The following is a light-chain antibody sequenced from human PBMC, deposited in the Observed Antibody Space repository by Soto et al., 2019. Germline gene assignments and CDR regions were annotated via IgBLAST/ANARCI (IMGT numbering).Light chain of an antibody. Sequence: EIVLTQSPGTLSLSPGERATLSCRASQSVSSSYLAWYQQKPGQAPRLLIYGASSRATGIPDRFSGSGSGTDFTLTISRLEPEDFAVYYCQQHGSSLFTFGPGTNVDIK. J-gene: IGKJ3*01. CDR1: QSVSSSY. V-gene: IGKV3-20*01. CDR2: GAS. CDR3: QQHGSSLFT.